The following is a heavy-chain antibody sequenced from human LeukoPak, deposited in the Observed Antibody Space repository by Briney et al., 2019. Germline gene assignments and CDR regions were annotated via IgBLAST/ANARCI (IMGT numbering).Heavy chain of an antibody. D-gene: IGHD6-19*01. V-gene: IGHV3-48*01. CDR3: ARDGGGGGGWYYFDY. CDR1: GFTFSSYA. Sequence: GGSLRLSCAASGFTFSSYAMNWVRQAPGKGLEWVSYISSSSSTIYYADSVKGRFTISRDNAKNSLYLQMNSLRAEDTAVYYCARDGGGGGGWYYFDYGAQGPLVTVPS. CDR2: ISSSSSTI. J-gene: IGHJ4*02.